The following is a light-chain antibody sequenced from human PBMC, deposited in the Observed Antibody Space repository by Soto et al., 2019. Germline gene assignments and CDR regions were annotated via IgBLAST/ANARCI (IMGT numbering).Light chain of an antibody. Sequence: EIVMTQSPGTLSVSPGERATLSCRASQSVSSNLAWYQQKPGQSPRLLIYGASSRATGIPDRFSGSGSGTDFTLTISRLEPEDFAVYYCQQYGSSWTFGQGTKVDIK. V-gene: IGKV3-20*01. J-gene: IGKJ1*01. CDR1: QSVSSN. CDR2: GAS. CDR3: QQYGSSWT.